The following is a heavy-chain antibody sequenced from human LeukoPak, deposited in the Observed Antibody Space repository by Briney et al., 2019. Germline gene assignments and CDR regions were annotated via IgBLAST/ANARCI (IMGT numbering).Heavy chain of an antibody. CDR2: IYYSGST. J-gene: IGHJ4*02. V-gene: IGHV4-59*01. D-gene: IGHD2-15*01. CDR3: ARKVAGLYYFHY. CDR1: GGSISSYY. Sequence: PSETLSLTCTVSGGSISSYYWSWIRQPPGKGLEWIGYIYYSGSTNYNPSLKSRVTISVDTSKNQFSLKLSSVTAADTAVYYCARKVAGLYYFHYWGQGTLVTVSS.